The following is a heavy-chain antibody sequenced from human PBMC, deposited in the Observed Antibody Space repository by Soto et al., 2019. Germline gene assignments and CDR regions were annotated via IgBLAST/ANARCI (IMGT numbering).Heavy chain of an antibody. CDR2: IYYSGST. Sequence: QLQLQESGPGLVKPSETLSLTCTVSGGSISSSSYYWGWIRQPPGKGLEWIGSIYYSGSTYYNPSLKSRVTMSVDTSKNQFSLKLSSVTAADTAVYYCARTYDFWSGYEDAFDIWGQGTMVTVSS. V-gene: IGHV4-39*01. D-gene: IGHD3-3*01. CDR3: ARTYDFWSGYEDAFDI. CDR1: GGSISSSSYY. J-gene: IGHJ3*02.